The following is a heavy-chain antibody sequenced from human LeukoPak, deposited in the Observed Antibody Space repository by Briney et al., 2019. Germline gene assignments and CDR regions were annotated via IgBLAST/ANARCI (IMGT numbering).Heavy chain of an antibody. D-gene: IGHD1-26*01. CDR3: VCGSYASDDAFDI. CDR1: GYTFTGYY. CDR2: INANSGGT. V-gene: IGHV1-2*02. Sequence: ASVKVSCKASGYTFTGYYMHWVRQAPGQGLEWMGWINANSGGTNYAQKFQGRVTMTRDTSISTAYMELSRLRSDDTAVYYCVCGSYASDDAFDIWGQGTMVTVS. J-gene: IGHJ3*02.